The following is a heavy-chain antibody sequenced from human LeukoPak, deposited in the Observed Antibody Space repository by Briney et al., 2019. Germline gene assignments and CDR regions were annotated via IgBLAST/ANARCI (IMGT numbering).Heavy chain of an antibody. CDR3: ARATYYYDSSGYFNWFDP. J-gene: IGHJ5*02. CDR2: IIPILGIA. D-gene: IGHD3-22*01. CDR1: GGTFSSYA. V-gene: IGHV1-69*04. Sequence: GASVKVSCKASGGTFSSYAISWVRQAPGQGLEWMGRIIPILGIANYAQKFQGRVTITADKSTSTAYMELSSLRSEDTAVYYCARATYYYDSSGYFNWFDPWGQGTLVTVSS.